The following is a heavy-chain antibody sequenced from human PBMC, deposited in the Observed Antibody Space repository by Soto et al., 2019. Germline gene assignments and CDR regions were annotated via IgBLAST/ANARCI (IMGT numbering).Heavy chain of an antibody. CDR3: ELSKTGSYFDY. CDR1: GFTFSSYA. Sequence: GGSLRLSCAASGFTFSSYAMSWVRQAPGKGLEWVSGIGASVAATYYADSVKGRFTISRDNSKNTLHLQMNSLRAEDTAVYYCELSKTGSYFDYWGQVTLFPVSS. V-gene: IGHV3-23*01. J-gene: IGHJ4*02. D-gene: IGHD3-9*01. CDR2: IGASVAAT.